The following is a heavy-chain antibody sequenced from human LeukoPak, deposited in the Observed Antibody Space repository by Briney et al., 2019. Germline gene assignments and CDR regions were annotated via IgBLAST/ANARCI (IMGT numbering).Heavy chain of an antibody. CDR3: ARDHSAADDY. J-gene: IGHJ4*02. CDR2: INHSGST. CDR1: GGSFSGYY. D-gene: IGHD6-13*01. Sequence: SETLSLTCAVYGGSFSGYYWSWIRQPPGKGLEWIGEINHSGSTNYNPSLKSRVTISVDTSKNQFSLKLSSVTAADTAVYYCARDHSAADDYWGQGTLVTVSS. V-gene: IGHV4-34*01.